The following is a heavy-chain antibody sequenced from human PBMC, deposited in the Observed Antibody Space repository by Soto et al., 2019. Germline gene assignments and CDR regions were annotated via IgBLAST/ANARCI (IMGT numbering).Heavy chain of an antibody. CDR3: ATVELGYGDYATFDY. CDR1: GYTLTELS. V-gene: IGHV1-24*01. D-gene: IGHD4-17*01. Sequence: QVQLVQSGAEVKKPGASVKVSCKVSGYTLTELSMHWVRQAPGKGLEWMGGFDPEDGETIYAQKCQGRVTMXVDSSXXTAYMELSSLRSEETAVYYCATVELGYGDYATFDYWGQGTLVTVSS. J-gene: IGHJ4*02. CDR2: FDPEDGET.